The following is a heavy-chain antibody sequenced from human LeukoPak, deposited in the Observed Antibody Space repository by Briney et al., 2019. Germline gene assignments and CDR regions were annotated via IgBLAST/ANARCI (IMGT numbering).Heavy chain of an antibody. J-gene: IGHJ5*02. Sequence: GGSLRLSCAASGFTFDDYAMHWVRQAPGKGLEWVSGISWNSGSIGYADSVKGRFTISRDNAKNSLYLQMNSLRAEDTALYYCAKDMSYGSVSGGPFDPWGQGTLVTVSS. CDR1: GFTFDDYA. V-gene: IGHV3-9*01. D-gene: IGHD3-10*01. CDR3: AKDMSYGSVSGGPFDP. CDR2: ISWNSGSI.